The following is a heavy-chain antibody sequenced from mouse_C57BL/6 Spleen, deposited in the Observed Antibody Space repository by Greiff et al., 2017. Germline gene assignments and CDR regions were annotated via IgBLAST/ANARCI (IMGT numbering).Heavy chain of an antibody. CDR1: GYAFSSSW. V-gene: IGHV1-82*01. Sequence: QVQLQQSGPELVKPGASVKISCKASGYAFSSSWMNWVKQRPGKGLEWIGRIYPGDGDTNYNGKFKGKATLTADKSSSTAYMQLSSLTSEDSAVYFCARGMGDYGKFAYWGQGTLVTVSA. CDR3: ARGMGDYGKFAY. J-gene: IGHJ3*01. D-gene: IGHD2-4*01. CDR2: IYPGDGDT.